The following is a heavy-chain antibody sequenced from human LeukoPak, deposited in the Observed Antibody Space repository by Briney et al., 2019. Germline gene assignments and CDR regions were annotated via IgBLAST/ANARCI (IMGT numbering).Heavy chain of an antibody. J-gene: IGHJ4*02. CDR1: GGSVSSSSYY. CDR3: ARRGSSGRSFDY. V-gene: IGHV4-39*01. D-gene: IGHD6-25*01. CDR2: IYNSGST. Sequence: SETLSLTCTVSGGSVSSSSYYWGWIRQPPGKGLEWVGCIYNSGSTYYDPSLKSRVTISVDTSKNQVSLKVNSVTAADTAVYYCARRGSSGRSFDYWGQGTLVIVSP.